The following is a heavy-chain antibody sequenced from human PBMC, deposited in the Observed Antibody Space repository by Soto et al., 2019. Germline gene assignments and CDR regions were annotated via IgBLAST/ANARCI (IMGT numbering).Heavy chain of an antibody. CDR2: IYSGGST. D-gene: IGHD6-19*01. CDR1: GFTVSSNY. CDR3: ARGGSGWLRIPFDY. V-gene: IGHV3-53*01. Sequence: EVQLVESGGGLIQPGGSLSLSCAASGFTVSSNYMSWVRQAPGKGLEWVSVIYSGGSTYYADSVKGRFTISRDNSKNTLYLQMNSLRAEDTAVYYCARGGSGWLRIPFDYWGQGTLVTVSS. J-gene: IGHJ4*02.